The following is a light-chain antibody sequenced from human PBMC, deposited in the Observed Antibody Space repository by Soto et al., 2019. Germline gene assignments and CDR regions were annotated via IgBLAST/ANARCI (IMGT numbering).Light chain of an antibody. CDR1: SSDVGSYNS. V-gene: IGLV2-14*03. CDR3: SSFTSSTSYV. Sequence: QSVLAQPASVSGSLGQSITISCTGTSSDVGSYNSVSWYQQYPGKAPTLMIHDVNNRPSGISNRFSDSKSGNTASLTISGLQAEDEADYYCSSFTSSTSYVFGSGTKVTVL. CDR2: DVN. J-gene: IGLJ1*01.